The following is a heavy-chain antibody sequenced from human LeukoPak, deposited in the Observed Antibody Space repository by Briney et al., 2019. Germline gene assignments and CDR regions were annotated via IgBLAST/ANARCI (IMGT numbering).Heavy chain of an antibody. CDR1: RGSISNYY. V-gene: IGHV4-59*01. J-gene: IGHJ3*02. D-gene: IGHD6-13*01. CDR3: ARSSPRNAFDI. Sequence: SETLSLTCTVPRGSISNYYWSWIRQPPGKGLEWIGFIYYSRTTNYNPSLKSRVTISGDISKNQFSLKLNSVATADTAVYYCARSSPRNAFDICGQGTMVIVSS. CDR2: IYYSRTT.